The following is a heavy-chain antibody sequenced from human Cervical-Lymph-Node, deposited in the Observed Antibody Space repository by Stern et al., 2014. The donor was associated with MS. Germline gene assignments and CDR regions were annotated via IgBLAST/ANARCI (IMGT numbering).Heavy chain of an antibody. CDR1: GFIFSSYA. CDR2: LSNEGSKQ. D-gene: IGHD2-15*01. CDR3: ARDTCRGGGCYFRY. J-gene: IGHJ4*03. Sequence: QEQQGQWGGGVVQPGRSLRLSCAASGFIFSSYAMHWVRQAPGKGLDWVAFLSNEGSKQFYADSVNGRFTISTDNSNNTLYLQMNRLRPEDTAVYYCARDTCRGGGCYFRYWGQGILITVSS. V-gene: IGHV3-30*04.